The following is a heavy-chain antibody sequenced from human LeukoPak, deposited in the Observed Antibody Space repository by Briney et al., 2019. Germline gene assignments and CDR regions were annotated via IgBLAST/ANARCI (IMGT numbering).Heavy chain of an antibody. CDR2: IYPGESDN. CDR1: GYSFTSYW. J-gene: IGHJ6*02. D-gene: IGHD3-10*01. V-gene: IGHV5-51*01. CDR3: ARALLWFGESHYGMDV. Sequence: GESLKISCKGSGYSFTSYWIGWVRQMPGKGLEGMGGIYPGESDNRYSPSFQGQVTISADKSIRTAYLQWSSLKASDTAMYYCARALLWFGESHYGMDVWGQGTTVTVSS.